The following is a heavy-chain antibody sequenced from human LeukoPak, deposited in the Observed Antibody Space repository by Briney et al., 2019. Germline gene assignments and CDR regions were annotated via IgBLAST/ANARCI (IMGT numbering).Heavy chain of an antibody. D-gene: IGHD6-19*01. V-gene: IGHV3-21*01. CDR2: ITTGSTYM. Sequence: GGSLRLSCAASGFTFSAYTILWVRQAPGRGLEWVSVITTGSTYMDYADSVKGRFTISRDNAKNSVSLQMDSLTSEDTAVYYCVKAVPREAGGPDHWGQGTLVTVSS. CDR3: VKAVPREAGGPDH. J-gene: IGHJ4*02. CDR1: GFTFSAYT.